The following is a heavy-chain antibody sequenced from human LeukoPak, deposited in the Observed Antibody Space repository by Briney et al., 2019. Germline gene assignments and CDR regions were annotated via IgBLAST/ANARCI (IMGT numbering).Heavy chain of an antibody. CDR3: ARGHVSSSTWYSTYYYYFYMDV. Sequence: PSETLSLTCSVSDDSLTMYYWTWIRQRPGKGLEWIGYVDHTGSTNFNPSLNGRVSISRDTTKNLFSLRLRSVTAADTAVYFCARGHVSSSTWYSTYYYYFYMDVWGKGTTVTVSS. CDR1: DDSLTMYY. CDR2: VDHTGST. V-gene: IGHV4-59*01. D-gene: IGHD1-1*01. J-gene: IGHJ6*03.